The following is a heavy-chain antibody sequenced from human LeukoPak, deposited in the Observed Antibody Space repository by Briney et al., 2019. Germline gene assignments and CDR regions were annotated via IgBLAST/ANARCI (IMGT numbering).Heavy chain of an antibody. Sequence: GASVKVSCKASEYTFTGYYIHWVRQAPGQGLEWVGWMNPNSGNTGHAQKFQGRVTMTRNTSISTAYMELSSLRSEDTAVYYCARVTYYYGSGSYFSDYWGQGTLVTVSS. CDR3: ARVTYYYGSGSYFSDY. D-gene: IGHD3-10*01. CDR1: EYTFTGYY. J-gene: IGHJ4*02. CDR2: MNPNSGNT. V-gene: IGHV1-8*02.